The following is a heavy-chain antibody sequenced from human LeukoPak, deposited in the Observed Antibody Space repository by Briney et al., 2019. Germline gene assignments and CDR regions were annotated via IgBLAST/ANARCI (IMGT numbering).Heavy chain of an antibody. CDR3: ARGTVTNYWYFDL. CDR1: GGSISSSSYY. V-gene: IGHV4-61*02. CDR2: IYTSGST. Sequence: SETLSLTCTVSGGSISSSSYYWSWIRQPAGKGLEWIGRIYTSGSTNYNPSLKSRVTISVDKSKNQFSLKLSSVTAADTAVYYCARGTVTNYWYFDLWGRGTLVTVSS. D-gene: IGHD4-11*01. J-gene: IGHJ2*01.